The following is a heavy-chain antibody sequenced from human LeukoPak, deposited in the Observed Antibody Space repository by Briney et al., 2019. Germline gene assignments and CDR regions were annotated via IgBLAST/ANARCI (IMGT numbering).Heavy chain of an antibody. CDR3: ARDRYYASGGYWVTLDY. CDR2: IYYSGST. V-gene: IGHV4-30-4*01. Sequence: PSETLSLTCTVSGGSISSGDYYWSWIRQPPGKGLEWIGYIYYSGSTYYNPSLKSRVIISVDTSENQFSLKLSSVTAADTAVYYCARDRYYASGGYWVTLDYWGQGTLVTVSS. J-gene: IGHJ4*02. CDR1: GGSISSGDYY. D-gene: IGHD3-10*01.